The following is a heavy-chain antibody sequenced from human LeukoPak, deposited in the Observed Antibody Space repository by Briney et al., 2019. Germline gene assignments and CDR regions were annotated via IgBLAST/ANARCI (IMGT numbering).Heavy chain of an antibody. CDR2: INPDGRDT. Sequence: SGGSLRLSCVVSGFTFNRCWMNWVRRAPGKGLEWVAHINPDGRDTYYVDSVKGRFTISRDNAQNSMYLQMNSLRVEDTAVYYCTSWGDTTAEYFQRWGQGTLVTVSS. CDR1: GFTFNRCW. V-gene: IGHV3-7*01. CDR3: TSWGDTTAEYFQR. J-gene: IGHJ1*01. D-gene: IGHD2-21*02.